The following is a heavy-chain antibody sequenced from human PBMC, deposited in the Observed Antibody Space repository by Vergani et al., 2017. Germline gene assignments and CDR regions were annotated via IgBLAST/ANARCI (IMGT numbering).Heavy chain of an antibody. D-gene: IGHD6-13*01. J-gene: IGHJ5*02. Sequence: EVQLVESGGGLVKPGGSLRLSCAASGFTFSTYSMNWVRQAPGRGLEWVSSISSSSYYIYYADSVKGRFTISRDNAKNSLYLQMNSLRAEDTAVYYCARLMAAADGNWFDPWGQGTLVTVSS. CDR3: ARLMAAADGNWFDP. V-gene: IGHV3-21*01. CDR2: ISSSSYYI. CDR1: GFTFSTYS.